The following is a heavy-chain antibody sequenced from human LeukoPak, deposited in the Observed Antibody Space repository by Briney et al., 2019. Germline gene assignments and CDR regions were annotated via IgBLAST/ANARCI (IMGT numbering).Heavy chain of an antibody. CDR2: INHSGST. J-gene: IGHJ5*02. V-gene: IGHV4-34*01. CDR3: ARHGYCSSTSCYTGPGYWFDP. Sequence: NPSETLSLTCAVYGGSFSGYYWSWIRQPPGKGLEWIGEINHSGSTNYNPSLKSRVTISVDTSKNQFSLKLSSVTAAATAVYYCARHGYCSSTSCYTGPGYWFDPWGQGTLLTVSS. CDR1: GGSFSGYY. D-gene: IGHD2-2*02.